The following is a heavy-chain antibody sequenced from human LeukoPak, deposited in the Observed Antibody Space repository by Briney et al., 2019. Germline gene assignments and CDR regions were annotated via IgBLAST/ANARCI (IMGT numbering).Heavy chain of an antibody. J-gene: IGHJ6*04. CDR3: TASYYDILTGYLGPEYYYYGMDV. Sequence: PGGSLRLSCAASGFTFSNAWMSWVRQAPGKGLEWVGRIKSNTDGGTTDYAAPVKGRFTISRDDSKTTLYLQMNSLKTEDTAVYYCTASYYDILTGYLGPEYYYYGMDVWGKGTTVTVSS. CDR2: IKSNTDGGTT. CDR1: GFTFSNAW. V-gene: IGHV3-15*01. D-gene: IGHD3-9*01.